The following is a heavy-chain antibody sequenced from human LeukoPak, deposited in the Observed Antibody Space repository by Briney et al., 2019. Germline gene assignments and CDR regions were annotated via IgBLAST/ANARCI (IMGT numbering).Heavy chain of an antibody. V-gene: IGHV3-23*01. CDR1: GFTFRNYA. CDR3: AKGGLVHRFDP. CDR2: VSGSDGGT. Sequence: PGGSLRLSCAGSGFTFRNYAMSWVRQAPGKGLEWVSAVSGSDGGTYNADSVKGRFTISRDNSKNTLYLQMNSLRADDTAVYYCAKGGLVHRFDPWGQGTLVTVSS. J-gene: IGHJ5*02.